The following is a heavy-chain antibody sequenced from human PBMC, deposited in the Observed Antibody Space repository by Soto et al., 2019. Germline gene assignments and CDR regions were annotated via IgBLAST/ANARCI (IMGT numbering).Heavy chain of an antibody. Sequence: ASVKVSCKSSGFTFTSYPIHWLLEAPGQRPQWMGWINGGSGNTKYSQDFQGRVTFTRDTFATTAYLELSSLRSEDTAVYYCARVPPWGNSAGDYYIQHYDSWGQGTPVTVSS. CDR1: GFTFTSYP. V-gene: IGHV1-3*01. D-gene: IGHD3-10*01. J-gene: IGHJ4*02. CDR2: INGGSGNT. CDR3: ARVPPWGNSAGDYYIQHYDS.